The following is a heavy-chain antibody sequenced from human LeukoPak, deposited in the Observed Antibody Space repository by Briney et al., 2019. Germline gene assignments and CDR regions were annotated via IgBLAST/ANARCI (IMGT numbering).Heavy chain of an antibody. CDR3: ARDEGPYEWLAPFDY. CDR1: GYTFTSHG. CDR2: ISAYNGNT. J-gene: IGHJ4*02. D-gene: IGHD6-19*01. Sequence: GASVKVSCMASGYTFTSHGISWVRQAPSKELEWMGWISAYNGNTNYAQKLQGRGTMTTDTSTSTAYMELRSLRSDDTAVYYCARDEGPYEWLAPFDYWGQGTLVTVSS. V-gene: IGHV1-18*01.